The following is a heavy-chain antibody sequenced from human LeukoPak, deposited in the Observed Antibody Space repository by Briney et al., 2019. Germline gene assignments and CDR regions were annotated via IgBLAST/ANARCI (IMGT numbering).Heavy chain of an antibody. D-gene: IGHD3-22*01. CDR3: AKGSYYYDSADYFDY. Sequence: GGSLRLSCAASGFTVSSNYMNWVRQAPGKGLEWVSTLSGSGGNTYYADSVKGRVTISRDNSKNTLYLQMNSLRAEDTAVYHCAKGSYYYDSADYFDYWGQGTLVTVSS. V-gene: IGHV3-23*01. CDR2: LSGSGGNT. CDR1: GFTVSSNY. J-gene: IGHJ4*02.